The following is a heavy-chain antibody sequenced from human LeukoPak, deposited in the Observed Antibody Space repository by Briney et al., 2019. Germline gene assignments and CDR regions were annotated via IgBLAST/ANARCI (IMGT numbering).Heavy chain of an antibody. CDR2: ISGSGGST. J-gene: IGHJ5*02. Sequence: GGSLRLSCAASGFTFSSYAMSWVRQAPGKGLEWVSAISGSGGSTYYADSVKGRLTISRDNSRNTLYLQMNSLRAEDTAVYYCAKVPYYDFWSGYYSNWFDPWGQGTLVTVSS. CDR3: AKVPYYDFWSGYYSNWFDP. CDR1: GFTFSSYA. V-gene: IGHV3-23*01. D-gene: IGHD3-3*01.